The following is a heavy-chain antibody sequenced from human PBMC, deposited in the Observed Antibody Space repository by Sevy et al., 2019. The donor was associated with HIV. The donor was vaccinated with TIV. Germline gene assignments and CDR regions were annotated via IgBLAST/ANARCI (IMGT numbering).Heavy chain of an antibody. D-gene: IGHD3-10*01. Sequence: SETLSPTCTVSGGSISSYYWSWIRQPAGKGLEWIGRIYTSGSTNYNPSLKSRVTMSVDTSKNQFSLKLSSVTAADTAVYYCARVSPMVRGVIYYYYGMDVWGQGTTVTVSS. CDR1: GGSISSYY. V-gene: IGHV4-4*07. CDR2: IYTSGST. CDR3: ARVSPMVRGVIYYYYGMDV. J-gene: IGHJ6*02.